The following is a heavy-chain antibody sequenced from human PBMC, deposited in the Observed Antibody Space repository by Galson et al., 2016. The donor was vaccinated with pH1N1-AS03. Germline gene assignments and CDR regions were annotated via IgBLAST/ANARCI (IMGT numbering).Heavy chain of an antibody. CDR3: ALPNSGGNAFEI. D-gene: IGHD2/OR15-2a*01. Sequence: PALVKPTQTLTLTCSVSGVSVTSSGVGVDWFRQPPGKALEWLALVYWDETRRYSPSLKNRLTITKDSSKNQVVLTVTSVDPMDIATYFCALPNSGGNAFEIWGPGTMVTVSS. CDR2: VYWDETR. J-gene: IGHJ3*02. V-gene: IGHV2-5*02. CDR1: GVSVTSSGVG.